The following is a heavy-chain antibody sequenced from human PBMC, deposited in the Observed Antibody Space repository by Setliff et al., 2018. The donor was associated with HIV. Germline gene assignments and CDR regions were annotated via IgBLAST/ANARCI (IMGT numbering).Heavy chain of an antibody. D-gene: IGHD3-9*01. V-gene: IGHV4-59*01. J-gene: IGHJ3*02. CDR1: GDSISSYY. CDR2: IHDSGST. CDR3: ARAIVVFPDDISVGAFDI. Sequence: PSETLSLTCTVSGDSISSYYWSWIRQPPGKGLEWIAYIHDSGSTNYNPSLKSRGTISIDTSHNQFSLNLRSVTAADTGVYFCARAIVVFPDDISVGAFDIWGQGTTVTVSS.